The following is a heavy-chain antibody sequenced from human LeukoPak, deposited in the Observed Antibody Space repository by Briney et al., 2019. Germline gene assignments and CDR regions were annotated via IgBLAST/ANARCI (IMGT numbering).Heavy chain of an antibody. D-gene: IGHD4-23*01. CDR3: ARNGGNSNWYFDL. V-gene: IGHV3-48*03. CDR2: ISRSAGSTT. J-gene: IGHJ2*01. CDR1: GFSFSAFE. Sequence: GGSLRLSCAASGFSFSAFEMNWVRQAPGKGLEWVSYISRSAGSTTYYADSVKGRFTISRDDAKNSLFLQMNSLRVEDTALYYCARNGGNSNWYFDLWGRGTLVTVSS.